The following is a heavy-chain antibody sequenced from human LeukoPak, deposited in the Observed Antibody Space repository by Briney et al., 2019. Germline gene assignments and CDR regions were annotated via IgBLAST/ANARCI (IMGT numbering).Heavy chain of an antibody. J-gene: IGHJ6*03. D-gene: IGHD2-2*01. V-gene: IGHV5-51*01. CDR1: GYSFTSYW. Sequence: GESLKISCKGSGYSFTSYWIGWVRQMPGKGLEWMGIIYPGDSDTRYSPSFQGQVTISADKSISTAYLQWSSLEASDTAMYYCARHACSSTSCWPLGYYYYMDVWGKGTTVTVSS. CDR2: IYPGDSDT. CDR3: ARHACSSTSCWPLGYYYYMDV.